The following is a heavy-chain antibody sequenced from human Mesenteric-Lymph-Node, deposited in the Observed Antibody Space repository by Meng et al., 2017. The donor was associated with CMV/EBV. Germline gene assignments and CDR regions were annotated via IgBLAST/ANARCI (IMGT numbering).Heavy chain of an antibody. V-gene: IGHV4-61*01. CDR2: IYYSGST. CDR3: ARSSPRYCSTTSCSNDGFDL. CDR1: GGSVSSGSYY. D-gene: IGHD2-2*01. Sequence: SETLSLTCTVSGGSVSSGSYYWTWIRQPPGRGLEWIGYIYYSGSTNYNPSLKSRVTISVDTSKNQFSLKLNSVTAADTAVYHCARSSPRYCSTTSCSNDGFDLWGQGTLVTVSS. J-gene: IGHJ3*01.